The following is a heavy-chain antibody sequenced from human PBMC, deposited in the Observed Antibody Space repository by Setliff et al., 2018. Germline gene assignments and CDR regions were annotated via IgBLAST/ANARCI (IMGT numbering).Heavy chain of an antibody. D-gene: IGHD6-19*01. CDR1: GGSISSYY. CDR2: IYTSGST. Sequence: SETLSLTCTVSGGSISSYYWSWIRQPAGKGLEWIGRIYTSGSTNYNPSLKSRVTMSVDTSKNQFSLKVSSVTAADMAVYYCAREQWLDPPGYYYMDVWAKGTTVTVSS. J-gene: IGHJ6*03. V-gene: IGHV4-4*07. CDR3: AREQWLDPPGYYYMDV.